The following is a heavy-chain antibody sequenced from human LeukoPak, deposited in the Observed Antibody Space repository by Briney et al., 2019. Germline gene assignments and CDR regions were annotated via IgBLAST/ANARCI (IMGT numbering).Heavy chain of an antibody. CDR1: GGTFSSYA. J-gene: IGHJ4*02. D-gene: IGHD3-22*01. CDR3: ARDRTTAYYYDSSGYDY. V-gene: IGHV1-69*13. CDR2: IIPIFGTA. Sequence: SVKVSCKASGGTFSSYAISWVRQAPGQGLEWMGGIIPIFGTANYAQKFQGRVTITADGSTSTAYMELSSLRSEDTAVYYCARDRTTAYYYDSSGYDYWGQGTLVTVSS.